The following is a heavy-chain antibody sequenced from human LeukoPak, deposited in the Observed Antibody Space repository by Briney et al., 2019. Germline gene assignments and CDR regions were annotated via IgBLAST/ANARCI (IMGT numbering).Heavy chain of an antibody. CDR1: GGSFSGYY. D-gene: IGHD6-13*01. V-gene: IGHV4-34*01. CDR3: ARRIASSGKGFDY. CDR2: INHSGST. J-gene: IGHJ4*02. Sequence: SETMSLTCAVYGGSFSGYYWSWIRQPPGKGLEWIGEINHSGSTNYNPSLKSRVTISVDTSKNQFSLKLNSVTAADTAVYYCARRIASSGKGFDYWGQGTLVTVSS.